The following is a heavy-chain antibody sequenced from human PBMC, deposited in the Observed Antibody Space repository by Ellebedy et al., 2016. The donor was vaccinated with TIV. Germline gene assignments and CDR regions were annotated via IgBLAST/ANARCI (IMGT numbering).Heavy chain of an antibody. CDR2: ISSNGGST. CDR1: GFTFSSYA. D-gene: IGHD2-15*01. Sequence: GGSLRLSCSASGFTFSSYAMHRVRQAPGKGLEYVSAISSNGGSTYYADSVKGRFTISRDNSKNTLYLQMSSLRAEDTAVYYCVKDFVVVVAAKLDFDYWGQGTLVTVSS. J-gene: IGHJ4*02. V-gene: IGHV3-64D*06. CDR3: VKDFVVVVAAKLDFDY.